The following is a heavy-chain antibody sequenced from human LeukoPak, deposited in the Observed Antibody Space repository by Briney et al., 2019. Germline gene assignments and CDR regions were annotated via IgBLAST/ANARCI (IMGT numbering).Heavy chain of an antibody. J-gene: IGHJ4*02. D-gene: IGHD3-9*01. Sequence: GGSLRLSCAASGFTFSSYEMNWVRQAPGKGLEWVSYISSSGSTIYYADSVKGRFTISRDNAKNSLYLQMNSLRAEDTAVYYCARVPYDILTGYRYFGYWGQGTLVTVSS. CDR1: GFTFSSYE. V-gene: IGHV3-48*03. CDR2: ISSSGSTI. CDR3: ARVPYDILTGYRYFGY.